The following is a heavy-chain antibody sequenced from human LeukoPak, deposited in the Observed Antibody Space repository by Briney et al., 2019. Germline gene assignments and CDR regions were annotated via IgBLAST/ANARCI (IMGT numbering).Heavy chain of an antibody. J-gene: IGHJ4*02. CDR1: GGTFSSYA. V-gene: IGHV1-69*13. CDR3: AGGMAVAGEIDY. D-gene: IGHD6-19*01. Sequence: ASVKVSCKASGGTFSSYAISWVRQAPGQGLEWMGGIIPIFGTANYAQKFQGRVTITADESTSTAYMELSSLRSEDTAVYYCAGGMAVAGEIDYWGQGTLVTVSS. CDR2: IIPIFGTA.